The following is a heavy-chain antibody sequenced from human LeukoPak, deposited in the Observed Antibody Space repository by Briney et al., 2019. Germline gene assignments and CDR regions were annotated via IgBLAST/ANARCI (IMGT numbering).Heavy chain of an antibody. J-gene: IGHJ4*02. CDR2: IVVGSGNT. Sequence: GASVKVSCKASGFTFTSSAMPWVRQARGQRLEWIGWIVVGSGNTNYAQKFQERVTITRDMSTSTAYMELSSLRSEDTAVYYCAAGPGGATTFDYWGQGTLVTVSS. CDR1: GFTFTSSA. CDR3: AAGPGGATTFDY. V-gene: IGHV1-58*02. D-gene: IGHD1-26*01.